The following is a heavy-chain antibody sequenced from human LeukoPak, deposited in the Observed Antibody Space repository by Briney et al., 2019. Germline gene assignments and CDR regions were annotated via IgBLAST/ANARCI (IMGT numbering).Heavy chain of an antibody. J-gene: IGHJ4*02. CDR1: GYTFTSYG. CDR2: ISAYNGNT. V-gene: IGHV1-18*01. CDR3: ATGYGDYGDY. Sequence: GASVKVSCKASGYTFTSYGISWVRQAPGQGLEWMGWISAYNGNTNYAQKLQGRVTVTEDTSTDTAYMELSSLRSEDTAVYYCATGYGDYGDYWGQGTLVTVSS. D-gene: IGHD4-17*01.